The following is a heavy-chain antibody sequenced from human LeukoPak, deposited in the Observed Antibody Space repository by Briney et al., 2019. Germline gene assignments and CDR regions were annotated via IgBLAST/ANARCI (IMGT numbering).Heavy chain of an antibody. CDR1: GGSVSSSSYY. J-gene: IGHJ3*02. CDR2: IYYSGST. Sequence: SETLSLTCTVSGGSVSSSSYYCSWIRQPPGKGLEWIGYIYYSGSTNYNPSLKSRVTISVDTSKNQFSLKLSSVTAADTAVYYCARDDRRETDAFDIWGQGTMVTVSS. V-gene: IGHV4-61*01. CDR3: ARDDRRETDAFDI.